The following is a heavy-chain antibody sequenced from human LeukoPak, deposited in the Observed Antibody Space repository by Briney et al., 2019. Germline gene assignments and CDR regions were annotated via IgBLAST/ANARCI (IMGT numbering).Heavy chain of an antibody. Sequence: ETLSLTCIVSGGSISSDSYYWGWIRQPPGKGLEWIGNIYYSGSTYYNPSLKSRVTISVDTSKNQFSLKLSSVTVADTAVYYCARLEYSGSYYWFDPWGHGTLVTVSS. CDR1: GGSISSDSYY. CDR3: ARLEYSGSYYWFDP. V-gene: IGHV4-39*01. CDR2: IYYSGST. D-gene: IGHD1-26*01. J-gene: IGHJ5*02.